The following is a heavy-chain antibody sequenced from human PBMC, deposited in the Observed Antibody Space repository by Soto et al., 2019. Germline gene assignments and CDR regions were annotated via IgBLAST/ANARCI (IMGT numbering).Heavy chain of an antibody. D-gene: IGHD2-15*01. Sequence: EVQLVETGGGLIQPGGSLRLSCAASGFTVSSNYMSWVRQAPGKGLEWGSIINSGGNTYYAGSVKGRFTISRDNSKNTLYLQMHRLRAEDTAVYYCARDPSVDCSGGTCYSRYWYFDLWGRGTLVTVSS. V-gene: IGHV3-53*02. J-gene: IGHJ2*01. CDR2: INSGGNT. CDR3: ARDPSVDCSGGTCYSRYWYFDL. CDR1: GFTVSSNY.